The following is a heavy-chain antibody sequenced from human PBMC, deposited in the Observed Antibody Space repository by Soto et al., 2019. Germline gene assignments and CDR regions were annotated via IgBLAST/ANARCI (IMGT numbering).Heavy chain of an antibody. CDR2: VSSSSSYI. J-gene: IGHJ4*02. V-gene: IGHV3-21*01. CDR3: ARGGDSSGSWPRY. D-gene: IGHD3-22*01. CDR1: GFTFSSYS. Sequence: GSLRLSCAASGFTFSSYSMNWVRQAPGKGLEWVSSVSSSSSYIYYADSLKGQFTISRDNAKNSLYLQMNSLRVEDTAVYYCARGGDSSGSWPRYWGQGTLVTVSS.